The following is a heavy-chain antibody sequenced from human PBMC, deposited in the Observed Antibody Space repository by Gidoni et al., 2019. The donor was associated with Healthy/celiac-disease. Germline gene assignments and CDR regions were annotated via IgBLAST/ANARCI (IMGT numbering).Heavy chain of an antibody. Sequence: EVQLVASGGGLVQPGGSLKLPCAASGFTFSDSAMNWVRQASGKGLGWFGRIRRKANSYATAYAASVKGRFTISRDDSKNTAYLQMNSLKTEDTAVYYCTRHVDTAMGRQGDYWGQGTLVTVSS. CDR2: IRRKANSYAT. V-gene: IGHV3-73*02. CDR3: TRHVDTAMGRQGDY. D-gene: IGHD5-18*01. J-gene: IGHJ4*02. CDR1: GFTFSDSA.